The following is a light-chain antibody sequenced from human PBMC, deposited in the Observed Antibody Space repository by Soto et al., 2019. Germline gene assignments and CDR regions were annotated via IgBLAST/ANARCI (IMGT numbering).Light chain of an antibody. CDR2: GAS. CDR1: QCVSSN. Sequence: EIVMTQSPATLSVSPGERATLSCRASQCVSSNLARYQQKPGQAPRLLIYGASTRATGIPARFSGSGSGTEFTLTISSLQSEDFAVYYCQQYNNWPLTFGQGTKVEIK. J-gene: IGKJ1*01. CDR3: QQYNNWPLT. V-gene: IGKV3-15*01.